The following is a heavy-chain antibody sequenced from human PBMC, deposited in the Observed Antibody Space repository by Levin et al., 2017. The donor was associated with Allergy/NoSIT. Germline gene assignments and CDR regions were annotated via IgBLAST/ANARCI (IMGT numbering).Heavy chain of an antibody. D-gene: IGHD3-10*01. J-gene: IGHJ6*03. CDR3: LRAVYGSGVYYMDV. Sequence: LSLTCAASGFTFSSPWMHWVRQAPGKGLEWVSRIGSVGSDTTYADSVKGRFTISRDNAKNTLYLQMNSLRAEDTAVYYCLRAVYGSGVYYMDVWGRGTTVTVSS. CDR2: IGSVGSDT. CDR1: GFTFSSPW. V-gene: IGHV3-74*01.